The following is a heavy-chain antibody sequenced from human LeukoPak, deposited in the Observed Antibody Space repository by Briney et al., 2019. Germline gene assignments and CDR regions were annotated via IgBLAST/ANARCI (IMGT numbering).Heavy chain of an antibody. CDR3: AKEAVEYFDY. CDR1: GFTFSSSA. J-gene: IGHJ4*02. CDR2: LTANGGGT. Sequence: PGGSLRLSCVASGFTFSSSAMSWVRQAPGKGLEWVSALTANGGGTYYADSVKGRFTISGDNSKNTMYLQMNSLRAEDTALYYCAKEAVEYFDYWGQGDLVTVSS. V-gene: IGHV3-23*01.